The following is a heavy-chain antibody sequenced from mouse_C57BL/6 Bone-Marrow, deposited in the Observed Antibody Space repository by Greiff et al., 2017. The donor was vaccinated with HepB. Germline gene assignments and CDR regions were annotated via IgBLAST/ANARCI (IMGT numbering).Heavy chain of an antibody. CDR2: INPGSGGT. J-gene: IGHJ3*01. D-gene: IGHD2-1*01. CDR1: GYAFTNYL. CDR3: AREDGNYLPWFAY. Sequence: QVQLQQSGAELVRPGTSVKVSCKASGYAFTNYLIEWVKQRPGQGLEWIGVINPGSGGTNYNEKFKGKATLTADKSSSTAYMQLSSLTSEDSAVYFCAREDGNYLPWFAYWGQGTPVTVSA. V-gene: IGHV1-54*01.